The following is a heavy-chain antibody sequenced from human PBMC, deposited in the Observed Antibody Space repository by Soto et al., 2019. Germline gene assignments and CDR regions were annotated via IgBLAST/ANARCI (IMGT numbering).Heavy chain of an antibody. Sequence: GGSLRLSCISSGFTFRTYTMNWVRQAPGKGLEWVSGIRGFSPYTFYAESVRGRFTISRDNAKNSLFLQMDSLRAEDTAVYYCASDRGYDDHDYYYNAMDVWGQGTTVTVSS. D-gene: IGHD3-10*01. V-gene: IGHV3-21*01. CDR2: IRGFSPYT. CDR1: GFTFRTYT. CDR3: ASDRGYDDHDYYYNAMDV. J-gene: IGHJ6*02.